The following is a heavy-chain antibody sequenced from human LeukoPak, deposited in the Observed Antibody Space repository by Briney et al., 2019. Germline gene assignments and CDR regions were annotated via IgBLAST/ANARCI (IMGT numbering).Heavy chain of an antibody. J-gene: IGHJ3*02. V-gene: IGHV3-13*01. CDR2: IGAGDT. CDR1: GFIFSSYE. D-gene: IGHD6-13*01. CDR3: VREREAAGTGAYDI. Sequence: PGGSLRLSCAASGFIFSSYEMHWVRQGSGKGPEWVSAIGAGDTFYTGSVKGRFTISRENAKNSMYLQMNSLRAEDTAVYYCVREREAAGTGAYDIWGQGTMVTVSS.